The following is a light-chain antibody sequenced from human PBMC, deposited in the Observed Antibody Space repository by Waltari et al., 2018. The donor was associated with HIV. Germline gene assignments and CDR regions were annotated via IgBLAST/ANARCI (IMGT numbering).Light chain of an antibody. CDR3: ASYISSASPE. CDR2: EVS. J-gene: IGLJ3*02. CDR1: SSDLRDYNS. V-gene: IGLV2-14*01. Sequence: QSALTQPASVSGSPGQSITISCAGTSSDLRDYNSVSWYQHHPGKVPKVIIYEVSNRPSGVSSRCSGSISANTASLTISGLQPEDEADYFCASYISSASPEFGGGTKVTVL.